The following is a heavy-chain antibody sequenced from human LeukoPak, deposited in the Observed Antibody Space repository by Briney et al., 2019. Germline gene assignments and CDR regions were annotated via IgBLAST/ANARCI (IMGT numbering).Heavy chain of an antibody. CDR3: ARGRLSSKLRYSGYPSSPFDY. J-gene: IGHJ4*02. V-gene: IGHV6-1*01. CDR2: TYYRSKWYN. CDR1: GDSVSSNSAA. D-gene: IGHD5-12*01. Sequence: SQTLSLTCAISGDSVSSNSAAWNWIRQSPSRGLEWLGRTYYRSKWYNDYAVSVKSRITINPDTSKNQFSLQLNSVTPEDTAVYYCARGRLSSKLRYSGYPSSPFDYWGQGTLVTVSS.